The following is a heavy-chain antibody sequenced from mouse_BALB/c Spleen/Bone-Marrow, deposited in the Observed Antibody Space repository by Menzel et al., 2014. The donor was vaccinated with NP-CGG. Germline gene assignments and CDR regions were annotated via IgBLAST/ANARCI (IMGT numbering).Heavy chain of an antibody. J-gene: IGHJ2*01. CDR1: GYTFTSYW. CDR2: IYPGSGST. V-gene: IGHV1S22*01. Sequence: LQQSGSELVRPGASVKLSCKASGYTFTSYWMHWVKQRPGQGLEWIGNIYPGSGSTNYNEKFKSKATLTVDTSSSTDYMQLRSLTSEDSAVYYCKSHYFDYWGQGTTLTVSS. CDR3: KSHYFDY.